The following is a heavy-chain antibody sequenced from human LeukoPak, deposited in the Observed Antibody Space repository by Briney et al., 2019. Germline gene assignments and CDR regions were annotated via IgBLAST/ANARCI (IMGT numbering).Heavy chain of an antibody. D-gene: IGHD3-16*01. J-gene: IGHJ6*02. CDR1: GFTFSNYG. CDR2: ISYDGSNK. CDR3: ARSQQLGGHSYYYYGMDV. V-gene: IGHV3-30*03. Sequence: PGRSLRLSCAASGFTFSNYGMHWVRQAPGKGLEWVTVISYDGSNKYYADSVKGRFTISRDNSNNTLYLQMNSLRADDTAIYYCARSQQLGGHSYYYYGMDVWGQGTTVTVSS.